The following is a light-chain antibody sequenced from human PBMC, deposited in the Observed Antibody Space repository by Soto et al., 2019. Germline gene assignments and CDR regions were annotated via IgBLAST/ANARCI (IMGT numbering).Light chain of an antibody. CDR2: EGS. J-gene: IGLJ3*02. CDR1: SSDLGSYNL. Sequence: QSVLTQPASVSGSPGQSITISCTGTSSDLGSYNLVSWYQQHPGKAPRVMIYEGSKRTSGVCNRFSGSTSDNTASLTISGLQAEDEADYYCCSYAGSSTWVFGGGTKLTVL. CDR3: CSYAGSSTWV. V-gene: IGLV2-23*01.